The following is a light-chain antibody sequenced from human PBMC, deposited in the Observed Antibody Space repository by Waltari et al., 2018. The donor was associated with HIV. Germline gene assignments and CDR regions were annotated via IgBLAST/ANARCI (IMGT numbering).Light chain of an antibody. J-gene: IGLJ3*02. V-gene: IGLV2-23*02. CDR1: SSDVGSYNL. Sequence: QSALTQPASVSGSPGQSITISCTGTSSDVGSYNLVSWYQQHPGKAPKLMIYEVSKRPSGVSKRFSGSKSGNTASLTISGLQAEDEAYYYCCSYAGSSTWVFGGGTKLTVL. CDR3: CSYAGSSTWV. CDR2: EVS.